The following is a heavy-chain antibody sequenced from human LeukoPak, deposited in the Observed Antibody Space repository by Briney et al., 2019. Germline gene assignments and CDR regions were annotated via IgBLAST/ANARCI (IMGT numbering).Heavy chain of an antibody. CDR3: ARDSAGFGELSSYYYYMDV. Sequence: SETLSLTCTVSGGSISSSSYYWSWIRQPPGKGLEWIGNICYSGSTNDNPSLKSRATISVDTSKTQFPLKLSSVSAADTAVYYCARDSAGFGELSSYYYYMDVWGKGTTVTISS. CDR1: GGSISSSSYY. CDR2: ICYSGST. J-gene: IGHJ6*03. D-gene: IGHD3-10*01. V-gene: IGHV4-61*01.